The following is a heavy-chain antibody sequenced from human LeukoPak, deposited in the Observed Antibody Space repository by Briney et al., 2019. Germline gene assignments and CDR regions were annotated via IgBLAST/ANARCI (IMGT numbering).Heavy chain of an antibody. V-gene: IGHV3-30-3*01. CDR2: ISYDGSNK. CDR3: AREWLGAFDI. D-gene: IGHD6-19*01. Sequence: GRSLRLSCAASGFTFSSYAMHWVRQAPGKGLEWVAVISYDGSNKYYADSVKGRFTISRDNSKNTLYLQMNSLRAEDTAVYYCAREWLGAFDIWGQGTMVTVSS. J-gene: IGHJ3*02. CDR1: GFTFSSYA.